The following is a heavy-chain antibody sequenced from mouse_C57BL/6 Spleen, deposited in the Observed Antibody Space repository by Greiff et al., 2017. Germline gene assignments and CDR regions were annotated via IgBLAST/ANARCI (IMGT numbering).Heavy chain of an antibody. V-gene: IGHV1-55*01. CDR3: ASYYGCYYYYAIDY. CDR1: GYTFTSYW. CDR2: IYPGSGST. J-gene: IGHJ4*01. Sequence: QVQLQQPGAELVKPGASVKMSCKASGYTFTSYWITWVKQRPGQGLEWIGDIYPGSGSTNYNEKFKSKATLTVDTSSSTAYMQLSSLTSEDSADYYCASYYGCYYYYAIDYWGQGTSVTVSS. D-gene: IGHD2-2*01.